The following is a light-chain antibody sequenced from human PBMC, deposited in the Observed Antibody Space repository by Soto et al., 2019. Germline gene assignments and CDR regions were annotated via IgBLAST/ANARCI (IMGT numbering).Light chain of an antibody. CDR2: AAS. CDR3: QQSNSSPPT. CDR1: QSIRNY. Sequence: DIQMAQSPSALSASVGGRVTIACRASQSIRNYLNWYQHKPGQAPNLLIYAASTLQAGVPSRFRGSGSGTDFTLTISSLQPEDFATYFCQQSNSSPPTFGGGTKVDIK. J-gene: IGKJ4*01. V-gene: IGKV1-39*01.